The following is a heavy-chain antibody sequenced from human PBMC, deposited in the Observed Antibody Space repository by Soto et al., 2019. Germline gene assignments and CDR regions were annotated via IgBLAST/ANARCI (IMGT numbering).Heavy chain of an antibody. V-gene: IGHV1-69*01. J-gene: IGHJ6*02. CDR3: AREDIVVVPPVRHYYYYGMDV. D-gene: IGHD2-2*01. CDR1: GGTFSNKA. Sequence: QVQLVQSGAEVKKPGSSVKVSCKASGGTFSNKAISWVRQAPGQGLEWMGGIIPIFRTSNYPQKFQGRVTISADESTTTAYMELSSLRSEDTAVYYCAREDIVVVPPVRHYYYYGMDVWGQGTTVTVSS. CDR2: IIPIFRTS.